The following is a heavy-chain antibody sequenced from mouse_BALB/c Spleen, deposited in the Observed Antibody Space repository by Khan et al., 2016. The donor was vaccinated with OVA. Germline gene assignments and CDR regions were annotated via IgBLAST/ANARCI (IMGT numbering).Heavy chain of an antibody. CDR3: AKFTPDYYSMDY. D-gene: IGHD1-1*01. CDR1: GFSLTTYG. J-gene: IGHJ4*01. Sequence: QVQLMESGPGLVAPSQSLSITCSISGFSLTTYGVNWVRQPPGKGLEWLGVIWGDGSTNYHSTLKSRLIISKDNSKRQVFLTLNSLQTDDTATYYCAKFTPDYYSMDYWGQGTSVTVSS. CDR2: IWGDGST. V-gene: IGHV2-3*01.